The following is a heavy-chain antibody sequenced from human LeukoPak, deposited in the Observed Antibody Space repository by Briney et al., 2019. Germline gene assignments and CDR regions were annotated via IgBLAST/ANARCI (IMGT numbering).Heavy chain of an antibody. CDR3: ARGPVAGFDY. V-gene: IGHV4-34*01. CDR2: INHSGST. CDR1: GGSFSGYY. D-gene: IGHD6-19*01. J-gene: IGHJ4*02. Sequence: PSETLSLTCAVNGGSFSGYYWSWIRQPPGKGLEWIGEINHSGSTNYNPSLKSRVTISVDTSKNQFSLKLSSVTAADTAVYYCARGPVAGFDYWGQGTLVTVSS.